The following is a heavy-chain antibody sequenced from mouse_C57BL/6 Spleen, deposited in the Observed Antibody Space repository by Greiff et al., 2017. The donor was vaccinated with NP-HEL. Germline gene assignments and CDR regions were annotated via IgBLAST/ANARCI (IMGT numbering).Heavy chain of an antibody. D-gene: IGHD1-1*02. V-gene: IGHV6-6*01. CDR1: GFTFSDAW. J-gene: IGHJ4*01. Sequence: EVKLVESGGGLVQPGGSMKLSCAASGFTFSDAWMDWVRQSPEKGLEWVAEIRNKANNHATYYAESVKGRFTISRDDSKSSVYLQMNSLRAEDTGIYYCTRDGSHYYAMDYWGQGTSVTVSS. CDR2: IRNKANNHAT. CDR3: TRDGSHYYAMDY.